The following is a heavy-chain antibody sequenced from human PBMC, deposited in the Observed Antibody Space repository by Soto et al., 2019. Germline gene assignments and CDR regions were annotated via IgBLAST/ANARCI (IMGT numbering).Heavy chain of an antibody. CDR2: IIPIFGTA. CDR1: GGTFSSYA. J-gene: IGHJ6*02. V-gene: IGHV1-69*13. Sequence: SVKVSCKASGGTFSSYAISWVRQAPGQGLEWMGGIIPIFGTANYAQKFQGRVTITADESTSTAYMELSSLRSEDTAVYYCASTYSGYDYSNYYYGGDVWGQGTTVTVSS. CDR3: ASTYSGYDYSNYYYGGDV. D-gene: IGHD5-12*01.